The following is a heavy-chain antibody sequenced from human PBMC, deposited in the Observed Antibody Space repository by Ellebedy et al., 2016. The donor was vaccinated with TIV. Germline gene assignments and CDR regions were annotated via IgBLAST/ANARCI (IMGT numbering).Heavy chain of an antibody. D-gene: IGHD6-19*01. CDR3: ARGWTVAGSPDPSFF. V-gene: IGHV1-69*13. Sequence: ASVKVSCXASGGIFSTYGINWVRQAPGQGLEWMGGITPIFGRANYAQKFQDRVIITADESTTTAYMELSSLRFEDTAVYYCARGWTVAGSPDPSFFWGQGTLVTVSS. CDR1: GGIFSTYG. J-gene: IGHJ4*02. CDR2: ITPIFGRA.